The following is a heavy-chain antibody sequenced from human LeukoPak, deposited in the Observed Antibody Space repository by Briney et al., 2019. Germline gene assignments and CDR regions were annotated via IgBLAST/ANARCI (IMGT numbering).Heavy chain of an antibody. CDR1: GYTLTELS. J-gene: IGHJ6*02. Sequence: ASVKVSCKVSGYTLTELSMHWVRQAPGKGLEWMGGFDPEDGETIYAQKFQGRVTMTEDTSTDTAYMELSSLRSEDTAVYYCATVVPAQPQADYYGMDVWGQGTTVTVSS. V-gene: IGHV1-24*01. D-gene: IGHD2-2*01. CDR3: ATVVPAQPQADYYGMDV. CDR2: FDPEDGET.